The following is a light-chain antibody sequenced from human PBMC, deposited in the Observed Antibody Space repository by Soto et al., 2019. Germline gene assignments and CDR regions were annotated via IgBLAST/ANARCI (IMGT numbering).Light chain of an antibody. CDR2: MAS. Sequence: DIQMTQSPSTLSASVGDRVTITCRASQSISSWLAWYQQKPGKAPKRLIYMASNLESGVPSRFRGSGSGTEFTLTISSLQPDDFATYYCQQYNRHSTFGQGTKVDIK. CDR3: QQYNRHST. V-gene: IGKV1-5*03. J-gene: IGKJ2*01. CDR1: QSISSW.